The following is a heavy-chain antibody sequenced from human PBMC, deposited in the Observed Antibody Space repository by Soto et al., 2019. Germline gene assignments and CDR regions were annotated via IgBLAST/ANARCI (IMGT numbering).Heavy chain of an antibody. Sequence: SVNFACKSSGDGLSSCPVSWVRRTPGQGLECMGGIIPIFGTANYAQKFQGRVTITADESTSTAYMELSSLRSEDTAVYYCARVSPSNFWYFDLWGRGTLVTVSS. CDR3: ARVSPSNFWYFDL. CDR2: IIPIFGTA. V-gene: IGHV1-69*13. CDR1: GDGLSSCP. D-gene: IGHD4-4*01. J-gene: IGHJ2*01.